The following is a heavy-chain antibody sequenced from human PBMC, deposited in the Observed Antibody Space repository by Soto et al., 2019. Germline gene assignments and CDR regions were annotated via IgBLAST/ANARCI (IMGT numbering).Heavy chain of an antibody. CDR2: ISYDGSNK. D-gene: IGHD2-2*01. CDR3: ARDASYQLLYYYYYGMDV. Sequence: QVQLVESGGGVVQPGRSLRLSCVASGFTFSSYAMHWVRQAPGKGLEWVAVISYDGSNKYYADSVKGRFTISRDNSKNTLYLQMNSLRAEDTAVYYCARDASYQLLYYYYYGMDVWGQGTTVTVSS. V-gene: IGHV3-30-3*01. J-gene: IGHJ6*02. CDR1: GFTFSSYA.